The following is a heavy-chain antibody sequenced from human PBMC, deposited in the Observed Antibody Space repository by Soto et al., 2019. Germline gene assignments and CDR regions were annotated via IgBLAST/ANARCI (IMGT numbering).Heavy chain of an antibody. CDR1: GGSISSYY. CDR3: ARDGAAAGDGNWFDP. J-gene: IGHJ5*02. D-gene: IGHD6-13*01. V-gene: IGHV4-59*01. Sequence: QVQLQESGPGLVKPSETLSLTCTVSGGSISSYYWSWIRQPPGKGLEWIGYIYYSGSTNYNPSLKSRVTISVDTSKNQFSLKLSSVTAADTAVYYCARDGAAAGDGNWFDPWGQGTLVTVSS. CDR2: IYYSGST.